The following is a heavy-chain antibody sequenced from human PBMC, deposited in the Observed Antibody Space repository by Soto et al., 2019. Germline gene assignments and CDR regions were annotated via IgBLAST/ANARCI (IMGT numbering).Heavy chain of an antibody. CDR2: ISYDGSKI. Sequence: QVRLVESGGGVVQPGRSLRLSCAASGFTFGKHGMHWVRQAPGKGLEWLGVISYDGSKIYYADFVKGRCTISRDNSNNTLYLEMNSLRPEDTDVYYCAKSGTYYDILTGYNIWGQGTLVTVSS. J-gene: IGHJ4*02. CDR3: AKSGTYYDILTGYNI. CDR1: GFTFGKHG. V-gene: IGHV3-30*18. D-gene: IGHD3-9*01.